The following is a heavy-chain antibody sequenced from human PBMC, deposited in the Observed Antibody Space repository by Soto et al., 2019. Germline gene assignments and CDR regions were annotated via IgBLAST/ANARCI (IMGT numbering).Heavy chain of an antibody. CDR3: AREPATAKPEGVDF. CDR2: INPNSGGT. J-gene: IGHJ4*02. Sequence: ASVKVSCKASGYTFSDYYIHWVRQAPGQGLEWMGWINPNSGGTKYAPKVQGGVTMTRDTSITTAYMELSRLRSGGTAVYYCAREPATAKPEGVDFWGQGTLVTVSS. CDR1: GYTFSDYY. D-gene: IGHD1-1*01. V-gene: IGHV1-2*02.